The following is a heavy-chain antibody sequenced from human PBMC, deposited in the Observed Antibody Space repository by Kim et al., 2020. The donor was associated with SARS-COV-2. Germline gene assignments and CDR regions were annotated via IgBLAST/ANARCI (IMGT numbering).Heavy chain of an antibody. D-gene: IGHD2-2*01. CDR3: ARGYHLLSWFDP. Sequence: GGSLRLSCAASGFTFSDYYMSWIRQAPGKGLEWVSYISDSGNPIYYADSVKGRFTISRDNAKDSLYLQMNSLRAEDTAVYYCARGYHLLSWFDPWGQGTLVTVSS. CDR1: GFTFSDYY. V-gene: IGHV3-11*01. J-gene: IGHJ5*02. CDR2: ISDSGNPI.